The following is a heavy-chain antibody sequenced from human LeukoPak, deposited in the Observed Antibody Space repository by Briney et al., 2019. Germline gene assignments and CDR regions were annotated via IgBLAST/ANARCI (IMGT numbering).Heavy chain of an antibody. CDR3: ASSSGADRFDP. V-gene: IGHV4-34*01. CDR1: GGSFSGYY. CDR2: INHSGST. J-gene: IGHJ5*02. D-gene: IGHD3-10*01. Sequence: SETLSLTCAVYGGSFSGYYWSWLRQPPGKGLEWIGEINHSGSTNYNPSLKSRVTISVDTSKNQFSLKLSSVTAADTAVYYCASSSGADRFDPWGQGTLVTVSS.